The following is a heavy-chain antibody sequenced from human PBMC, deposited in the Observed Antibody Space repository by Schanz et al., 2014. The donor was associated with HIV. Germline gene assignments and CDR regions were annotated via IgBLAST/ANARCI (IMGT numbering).Heavy chain of an antibody. Sequence: QVQLVQSGAEVKKPGSSVKVSCKASGGTFSIYAISWVRQAPGQGLEWMGGIIHIFGTTNYAPKFQGRVTINVDESTSTAYMELSSLRSDDTAVYYCSRAFYSDSGSFYSVDPWGQGTLVTVSS. D-gene: IGHD3-10*01. J-gene: IGHJ5*02. CDR2: IIHIFGTT. V-gene: IGHV1-69*01. CDR1: GGTFSIYA. CDR3: SRAFYSDSGSFYSVDP.